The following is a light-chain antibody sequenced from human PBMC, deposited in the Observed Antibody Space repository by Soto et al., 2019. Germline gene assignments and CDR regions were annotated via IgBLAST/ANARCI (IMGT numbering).Light chain of an antibody. Sequence: DIQMTQSPSTLSAFVGDTVTITLRASESISIWLAWYQQKPGKAPNLLINKASSLQSEVPSRFSGSGSGTEFTLTITSLQPDDFGVYYCQQYKSSSTFGQGTKVDIK. J-gene: IGKJ1*01. CDR2: KAS. CDR3: QQYKSSST. V-gene: IGKV1-5*03. CDR1: ESISIW.